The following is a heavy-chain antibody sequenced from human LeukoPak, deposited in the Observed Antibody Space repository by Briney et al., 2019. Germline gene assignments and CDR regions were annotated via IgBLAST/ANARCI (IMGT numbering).Heavy chain of an antibody. CDR2: INPNSGGA. CDR3: ARGGNRRGYDAFDI. CDR1: GYTFTGYY. V-gene: IGHV1-2*06. J-gene: IGHJ3*02. Sequence: ASVKVSCKASGYTFTGYYMHWVRQAPGQRLEWMGRINPNSGGANYAQKFQGRVTMTRDTSISTAYMELSRLRSDDTAVYYCARGGNRRGYDAFDIWGQGTMVTVSS. D-gene: IGHD4-23*01.